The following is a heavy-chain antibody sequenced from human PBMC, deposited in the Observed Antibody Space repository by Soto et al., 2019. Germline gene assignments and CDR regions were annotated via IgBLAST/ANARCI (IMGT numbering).Heavy chain of an antibody. D-gene: IGHD3-10*01. Sequence: QVQLVESGGGVVQPGRSLRLSCAASGFTFSSYAMHWVRQAPGKGLEWVAVISYDGSNKYYADSVKGRFTTSRDNSKNTLYLQMNSLRAEDTAVYYCARDQFEYYFDYWGQGTLVTVSS. CDR3: ARDQFEYYFDY. V-gene: IGHV3-30-3*01. CDR2: ISYDGSNK. CDR1: GFTFSSYA. J-gene: IGHJ4*02.